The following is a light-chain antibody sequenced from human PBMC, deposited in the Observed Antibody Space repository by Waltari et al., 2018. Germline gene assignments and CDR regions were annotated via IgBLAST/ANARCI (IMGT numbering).Light chain of an antibody. V-gene: IGLV1-40*01. CDR2: GNS. Sequence: QSVLTQPPSVSGAPGQRVTISCTGSSSTIGAGYDVHWYQQLPGTAPKLLIYGNSNRPSGVPDRFSGSKSGTSASLAITGLQAEDEADYYCQSSDSSLSASRVFGGGTKLTVL. CDR3: QSSDSSLSASRV. CDR1: SSTIGAGYD. J-gene: IGLJ2*01.